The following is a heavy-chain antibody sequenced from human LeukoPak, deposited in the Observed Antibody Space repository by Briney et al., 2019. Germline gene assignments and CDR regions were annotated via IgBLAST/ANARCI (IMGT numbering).Heavy chain of an antibody. CDR1: GFTFSSYA. CDR2: IKQDGSEK. D-gene: IGHD3-22*01. Sequence: PGGSLRLSCAASGFTFSSYAMSWVRQAPGKGLEWVANIKQDGSEKYYVDSVKGRFTISRDNAKNSLYLQMNSLRAEDTAVYYCARDNSYYYDSSGNNHWGQGTLVTVSS. CDR3: ARDNSYYYDSSGNNH. V-gene: IGHV3-7*01. J-gene: IGHJ4*02.